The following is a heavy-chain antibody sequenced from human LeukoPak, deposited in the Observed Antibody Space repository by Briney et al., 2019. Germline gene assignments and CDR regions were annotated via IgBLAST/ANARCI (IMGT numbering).Heavy chain of an antibody. Sequence: PGGALRLSCAASGFIFSSYWMSWVRQAPGKGLEWVANIKKDGSEKYYVDSVKGRFTISRDNAKNSLYLQMNSLRAEDTAVYYCARYFDPLWPPSPERGQGTLVTVSS. CDR1: GFIFSSYW. CDR2: IKKDGSEK. V-gene: IGHV3-7*01. J-gene: IGHJ4*02. D-gene: IGHD3-9*01. CDR3: ARYFDPLWPPSPE.